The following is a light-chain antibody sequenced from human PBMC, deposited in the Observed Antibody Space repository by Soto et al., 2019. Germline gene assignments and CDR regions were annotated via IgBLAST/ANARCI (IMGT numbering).Light chain of an antibody. Sequence: EIVMTQSPLSLAVTPGEPASISCRSSQSLVYSNGYNYLDWYLQKAGQSPQLLIYLGSYRASGVPDRFSGSGSGTDFTLKISRVEAEDVGVYYCMQALQTSWTFGQGTKVDI. CDR3: MQALQTSWT. CDR2: LGS. J-gene: IGKJ1*01. CDR1: QSLVYSNGYNY. V-gene: IGKV2-28*01.